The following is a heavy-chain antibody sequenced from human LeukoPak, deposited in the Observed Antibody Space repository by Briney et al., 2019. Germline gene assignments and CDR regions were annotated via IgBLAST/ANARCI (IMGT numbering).Heavy chain of an antibody. CDR3: ARDRDGYNYDDY. CDR1: GGSISSYY. D-gene: IGHD5-24*01. CDR2: IYYSGST. V-gene: IGHV4-59*01. Sequence: SETLSLTCTVSGGSISSYYWSWIRQPPGKGLERIGYIYYSGSTNYNPSLKSRVTISVDTSKNQFSLKLSSVTAADTAVYYCARDRDGYNYDDYWGQGTLVTVSS. J-gene: IGHJ4*02.